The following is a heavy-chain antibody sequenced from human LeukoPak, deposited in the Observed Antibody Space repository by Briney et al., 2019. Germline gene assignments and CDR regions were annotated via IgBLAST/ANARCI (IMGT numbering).Heavy chain of an antibody. CDR2: ISSSGTTI. V-gene: IGHV3-11*01. D-gene: IGHD3-22*01. Sequence: GGSLRLSCAASRFTFSDYYMSWVRQAPGKGLDWVSYISSSGTTIYYADSVKGRFTISRDNAKNSLYLQMNSLRAEDTAVYYCARGAYYDTSGYYLWGQGILVTVSS. CDR3: ARGAYYDTSGYYL. CDR1: RFTFSDYY. J-gene: IGHJ4*02.